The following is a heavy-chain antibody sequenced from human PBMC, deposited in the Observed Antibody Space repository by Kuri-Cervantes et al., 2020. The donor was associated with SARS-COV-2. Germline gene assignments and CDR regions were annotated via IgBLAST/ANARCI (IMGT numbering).Heavy chain of an antibody. CDR3: AKDGGKAVFDY. J-gene: IGHJ4*02. CDR1: GFTFSSYW. CDR2: ISSSSSYI. D-gene: IGHD4-23*01. V-gene: IGHV3-23*01. Sequence: GESLKISCAASGFTFSSYWMSWVRQAPGKGLEWVSSISSSSSYIYYADSVKGRFTISRDNSKNTLYLQMNSLRAEDTAVYYCAKDGGKAVFDYWGQGTLVTVSS.